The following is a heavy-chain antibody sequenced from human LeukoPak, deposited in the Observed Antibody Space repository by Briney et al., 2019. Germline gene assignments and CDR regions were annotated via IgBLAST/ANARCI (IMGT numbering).Heavy chain of an antibody. J-gene: IGHJ4*02. Sequence: FETPSPTPSVSWGSLSGFYRRWVRPPPGGGLEWIGYIYYTGNTTYNPSLKSRVTISIDRSKNLFSLKLTSVTVADTAVYFCARHPGASFDSWGQGNLVTVSS. CDR3: ARHPGASFDS. V-gene: IGHV4-59*08. D-gene: IGHD7-27*01. CDR2: IYYTGNT. CDR1: WGSLSGFY.